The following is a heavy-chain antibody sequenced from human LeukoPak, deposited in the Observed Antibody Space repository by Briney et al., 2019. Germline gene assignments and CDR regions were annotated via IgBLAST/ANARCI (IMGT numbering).Heavy chain of an antibody. CDR3: ARDDSTGYLYLDY. Sequence: KPGGSLRLSCAASGFTFSDYYMSWIRQAPGKGLEWVSYISSSGSTIYYADSVKGRFTISRDNAKNALYLQMNSLRGEDTAVYYCARDDSTGYLYLDYWGQGSLVTVSS. D-gene: IGHD3-22*01. J-gene: IGHJ4*02. CDR2: ISSSGSTI. V-gene: IGHV3-11*04. CDR1: GFTFSDYY.